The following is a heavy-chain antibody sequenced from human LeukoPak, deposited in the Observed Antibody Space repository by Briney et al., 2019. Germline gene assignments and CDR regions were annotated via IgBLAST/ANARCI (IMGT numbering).Heavy chain of an antibody. D-gene: IGHD2-15*01. Sequence: SETLSLTCAVYGGSFSGYYWSWIRQPPGKGLEWIGEINHSGSTNYNPSLKSRVTISVDTSKNQFSLKLSSVTAADTAVYYCARATNYCSGGSCYSQGITYYYMDVWGKGTTVTISS. V-gene: IGHV4-34*01. J-gene: IGHJ6*03. CDR3: ARATNYCSGGSCYSQGITYYYMDV. CDR1: GGSFSGYY. CDR2: INHSGST.